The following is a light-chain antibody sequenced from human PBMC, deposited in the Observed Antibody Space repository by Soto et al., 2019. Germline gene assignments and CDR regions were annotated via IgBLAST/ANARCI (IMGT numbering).Light chain of an antibody. CDR3: QQYGSSSWT. CDR2: GAS. Sequence: EIVLTQSPGTLSLSPGERATLSCRASQSVSSSYLAWYQQKPGQAPSLLIYGASSRANGIPDRFSGSGSGTDFALTISRLEPEDFAVYYCQQYGSSSWTFGQGTKVEIK. J-gene: IGKJ1*01. V-gene: IGKV3-20*01. CDR1: QSVSSSY.